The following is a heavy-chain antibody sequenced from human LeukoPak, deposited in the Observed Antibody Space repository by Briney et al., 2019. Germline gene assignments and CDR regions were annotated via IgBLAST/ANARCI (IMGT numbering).Heavy chain of an antibody. Sequence: GGSLRPSCAASGFIFSNFAMHWVRQAPGKGLEWVALISYDGSHTYYADSMKGRFTISRDNSRNLLYLQMTSLRGDDSAVYYCAREEQELVRDYYYYMDVWGKGTTVTVSS. CDR1: GFIFSNFA. J-gene: IGHJ6*03. CDR2: ISYDGSHT. V-gene: IGHV3-30*01. CDR3: AREEQELVRDYYYYMDV. D-gene: IGHD6-13*01.